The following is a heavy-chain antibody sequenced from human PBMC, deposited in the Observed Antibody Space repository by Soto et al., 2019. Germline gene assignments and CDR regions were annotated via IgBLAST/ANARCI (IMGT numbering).Heavy chain of an antibody. Sequence: QVQLVQSGAEVKKPGASVKVSCKASGYTFTGYYMHWVRQAPGQGLEWMGWINPNSGGTNYAQKFQGRVTMTRDTSISTAYMELSRLRSDDTAVYYCASLIMEDSGGNSFDYWGQGTLVTVSS. CDR3: ASLIMEDSGGNSFDY. CDR1: GYTFTGYY. J-gene: IGHJ4*02. V-gene: IGHV1-2*02. CDR2: INPNSGGT. D-gene: IGHD4-17*01.